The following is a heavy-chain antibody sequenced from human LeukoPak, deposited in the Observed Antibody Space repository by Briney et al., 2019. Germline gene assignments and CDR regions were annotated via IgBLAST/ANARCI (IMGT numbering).Heavy chain of an antibody. V-gene: IGHV3-21*01. D-gene: IGHD5-24*01. J-gene: IGHJ4*02. CDR2: ISSSSSYI. CDR3: ARNVVEEMATIVDY. CDR1: GFTFSSYS. Sequence: GGSLRLSCAASGFTFSSYSMNWVRQAPGKGLEWVSSISSSSSYIYYADSVKGRFTISRDNAKNPRYLQMNSLRAEDTAVYYCARNVVEEMATIVDYWGQGTLVTVSS.